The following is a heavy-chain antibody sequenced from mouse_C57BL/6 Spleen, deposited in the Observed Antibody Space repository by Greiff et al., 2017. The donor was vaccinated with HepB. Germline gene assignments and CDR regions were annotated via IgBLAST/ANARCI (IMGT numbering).Heavy chain of an antibody. Sequence: EVKLVESGPGLVKPSQSLSLTCSVTGYSITSGYYWNWIRQFPGNKLEWMGYISYDGSNNYNPSLKNRISITRDTSKNQFFLKLNSVTTEDTATYYCANWDGYWGQGTTLTVSS. V-gene: IGHV3-6*01. CDR1: GYSITSGYY. CDR2: ISYDGSN. J-gene: IGHJ2*01. D-gene: IGHD4-1*01. CDR3: ANWDGY.